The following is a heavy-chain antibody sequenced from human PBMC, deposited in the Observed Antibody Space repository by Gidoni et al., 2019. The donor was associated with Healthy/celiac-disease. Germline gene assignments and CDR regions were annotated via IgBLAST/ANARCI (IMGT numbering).Heavy chain of an antibody. CDR1: GGPFSGYY. V-gene: IGHV4-34*01. CDR3: ARGKAEKKGFDP. J-gene: IGHJ5*02. CDR2: INHSGST. Sequence: QVQLQQWAAGLLKPSETLSLTCAAYGGPFSGYYWSWIRQPPGKGLEWIGEINHSGSTNYNPSLKSRVTISVDTSKNQFSLKLSSVTAADTAVYYCARGKAEKKGFDPWGQGTLVTVSS.